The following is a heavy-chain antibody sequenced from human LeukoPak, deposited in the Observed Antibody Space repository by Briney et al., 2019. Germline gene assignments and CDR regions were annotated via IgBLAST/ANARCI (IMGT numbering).Heavy chain of an antibody. J-gene: IGHJ6*02. CDR1: GFTFSSYA. CDR2: ISGSGGST. V-gene: IGHV3-23*01. D-gene: IGHD2-2*01. Sequence: GGSLRLSCAASGFTFSSYAMSWVRQAPGKGLEWVSAISGSGGSTYYADSVKGRFTISRDNSKNTLYLQMNSLRAEDTAVYYCAKNPTRIVVVPADVWGQGTTVTVSS. CDR3: AKNPTRIVVVPADV.